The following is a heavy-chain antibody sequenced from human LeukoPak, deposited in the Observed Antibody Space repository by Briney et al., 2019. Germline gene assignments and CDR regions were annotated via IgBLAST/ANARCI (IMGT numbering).Heavy chain of an antibody. CDR1: GGSISSSSYY. V-gene: IGHV4-39*07. J-gene: IGHJ4*02. CDR3: ARGATNYYGSGSLNYFDY. CDR2: IYYSGST. Sequence: PSETLSLTCTVSGGSISSSSYYWGWIRQPPGKGLEWIGSIYYSGSTNYNPSLKSRVTISVDTSKNQFSLKLSSVTAADTAVYYCARGATNYYGSGSLNYFDYWGQGTLVTVSS. D-gene: IGHD3-10*01.